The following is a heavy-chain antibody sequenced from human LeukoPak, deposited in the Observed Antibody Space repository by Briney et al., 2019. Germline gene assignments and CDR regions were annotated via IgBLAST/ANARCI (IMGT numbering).Heavy chain of an antibody. CDR1: GFALSSHW. V-gene: IGHV3-7*03. Sequence: GGSLRLSCAASGFALSSHWMTWVRHVPGRGPEWVANVNRDGSETYYLDSVKGRFTISKDNAKNSLYLQMNSLRAEDTALYHCARNNGMDVWGQGTTVIVSS. CDR3: ARNNGMDV. CDR2: VNRDGSET. J-gene: IGHJ6*02.